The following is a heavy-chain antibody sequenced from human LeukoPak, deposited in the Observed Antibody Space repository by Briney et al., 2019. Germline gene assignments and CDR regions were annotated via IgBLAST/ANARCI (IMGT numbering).Heavy chain of an antibody. Sequence: GGSLRLSCAASGFTFSTYAMHWVRQAPGKGLEWVAAISYDGSNKNYADSVKGRFTISRDNSKNTLYLQMNSLRAEDTAVYYCARGVRIAVAGYIDYWGQGTLVTVSS. CDR2: ISYDGSNK. J-gene: IGHJ4*02. V-gene: IGHV3-30*04. CDR3: ARGVRIAVAGYIDY. D-gene: IGHD6-19*01. CDR1: GFTFSTYA.